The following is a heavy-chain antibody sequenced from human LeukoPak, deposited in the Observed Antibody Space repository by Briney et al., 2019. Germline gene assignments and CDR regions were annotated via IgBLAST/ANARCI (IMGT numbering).Heavy chain of an antibody. CDR1: GFTFTTYA. Sequence: SGGSLRLSCAASGFTFTTYAMSWVRQAPGKGLEWVSGISDSGGSTYYADSVKGRFTISRDNSENTLYLQMNSLRAEDTAVYYCAKMPVSYSSGWSNFDYWGQGTLVTVSS. CDR2: ISDSGGST. J-gene: IGHJ4*02. V-gene: IGHV3-23*01. D-gene: IGHD6-19*01. CDR3: AKMPVSYSSGWSNFDY.